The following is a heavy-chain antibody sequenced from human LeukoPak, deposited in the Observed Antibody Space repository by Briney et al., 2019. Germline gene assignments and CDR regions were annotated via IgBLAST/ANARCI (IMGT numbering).Heavy chain of an antibody. CDR2: INHSGST. J-gene: IGHJ6*02. CDR3: ARGCMVSYYYYYYGMDV. V-gene: IGHV4-34*01. CDR1: GGSFSGYY. Sequence: SETLSLTCAVYGGSFSGYYWSWIRQPPGKGLEWIGEINHSGSTNYNPSLKSRVTISVDTSKNQFSLKLSSVTAADTAVYYCARGCMVSYYYYYYGMDVWGQGTTVTVSS. D-gene: IGHD5/OR15-5a*01.